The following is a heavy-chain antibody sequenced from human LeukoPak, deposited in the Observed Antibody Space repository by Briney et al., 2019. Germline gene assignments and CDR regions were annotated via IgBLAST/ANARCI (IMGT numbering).Heavy chain of an antibody. Sequence: ASVKVFCKASGGTFSSYAISWVRQAPGQGLEWMGWISAYNGNTNYAQKLQGRVTMTTDTSTSTAYMELRSLRSDDTAVYYCARDARSGYFPGYWGQGTLVTVSS. CDR2: ISAYNGNT. CDR1: GGTFSSYA. CDR3: ARDARSGYFPGY. V-gene: IGHV1-18*01. D-gene: IGHD3-22*01. J-gene: IGHJ4*02.